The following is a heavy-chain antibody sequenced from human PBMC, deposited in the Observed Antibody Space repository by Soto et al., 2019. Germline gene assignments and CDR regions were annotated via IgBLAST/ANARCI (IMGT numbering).Heavy chain of an antibody. D-gene: IGHD6-13*01. J-gene: IGHJ4*02. V-gene: IGHV3-23*01. Sequence: GGSLRLSCAASGFTFSSYAMSWVRQAPGKGLEWVSAISGSGGSTFYADSVKGRFTISRDNSKNTLYLQMNSLRAEDTAVYYWAPRGAAAPHLGMLPLFTNGGQGTRVTVSS. CDR3: APRGAAAPHLGMLPLFTN. CDR2: ISGSGGST. CDR1: GFTFSSYA.